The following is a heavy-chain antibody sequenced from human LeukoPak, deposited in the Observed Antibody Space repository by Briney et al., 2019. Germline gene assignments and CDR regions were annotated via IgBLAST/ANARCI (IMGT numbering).Heavy chain of an antibody. Sequence: SETLSLTCTVSGGSISSYYWSWIRQPPGKGLEWIGHIYYSGSTNYNPSLKSRVTISVDTSKNQFFLKMNSVTAADTAVYYCARAPRFYYYYMDVWGKGTTVTVSS. V-gene: IGHV4-59*01. J-gene: IGHJ6*03. CDR1: GGSISSYY. CDR2: IYYSGST. CDR3: ARAPRFYYYYMDV.